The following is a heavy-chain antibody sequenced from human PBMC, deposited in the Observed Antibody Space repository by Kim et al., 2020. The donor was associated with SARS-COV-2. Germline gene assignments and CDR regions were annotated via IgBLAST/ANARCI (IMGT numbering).Heavy chain of an antibody. CDR1: GYTFTSYA. CDR2: INAGNGNT. Sequence: ASVKVSCKASGYTFTSYAMHWVRQAPGQRLEWMGWINAGNGNTKCSQKFQGRVTITRDTSASTAYMELSSLRSEDTAVYYCARGHNWNYYYYGVDVWGQGTTDTVSS. CDR3: ARGHNWNYYYYGVDV. V-gene: IGHV1-3*01. J-gene: IGHJ6*02. D-gene: IGHD1-20*01.